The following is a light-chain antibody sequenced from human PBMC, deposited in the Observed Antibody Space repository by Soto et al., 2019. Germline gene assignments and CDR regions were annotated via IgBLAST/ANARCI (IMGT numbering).Light chain of an antibody. J-gene: IGKJ2*01. CDR1: QIFCFY. CDR3: QQSYSTPYT. V-gene: IGKV1-39*01. CDR2: TAS. Sequence: IQMTQSPSSLSASVGDRVTITCRASQIFCFYLNWYQQKPGKAPKLLIYTASTLQTGVPSRFSGSGSGADFTLTISSLQPEDFAIYYCQQSYSTPYTFGQGTNLEIK.